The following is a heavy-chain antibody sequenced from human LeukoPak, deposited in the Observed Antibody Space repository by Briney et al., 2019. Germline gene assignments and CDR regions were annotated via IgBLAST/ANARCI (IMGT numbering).Heavy chain of an antibody. Sequence: GGSLRLSCAASGFTFSSYNMNWVRQAPGKGLEWVSSITSSSTYIYYADSVRGRFTISRDNAKNSLYLQMNSLRAEDTAVYYCARGDYSSSRYYFDYWGQGTLVTVSS. J-gene: IGHJ4*02. CDR3: ARGDYSSSRYYFDY. D-gene: IGHD6-13*01. CDR1: GFTFSSYN. V-gene: IGHV3-21*01. CDR2: ITSSSTYI.